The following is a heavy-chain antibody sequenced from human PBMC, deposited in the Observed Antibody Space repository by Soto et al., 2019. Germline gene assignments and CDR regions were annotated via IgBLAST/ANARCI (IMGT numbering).Heavy chain of an antibody. D-gene: IGHD6-19*01. CDR1: GFTLSSYS. CDR2: ISYDGNKK. Sequence: GGSLRLSCEASGFTLSSYSMHWVRQAPGKGLEWVGVISYDGNKKYYRDSVKGRFSISRDTSNNTVHLQMNSLRPEDTAVYYCARSVAVAGLAYWGQGSLVTVSS. CDR3: ARSVAVAGLAY. V-gene: IGHV3-30-3*01. J-gene: IGHJ4*02.